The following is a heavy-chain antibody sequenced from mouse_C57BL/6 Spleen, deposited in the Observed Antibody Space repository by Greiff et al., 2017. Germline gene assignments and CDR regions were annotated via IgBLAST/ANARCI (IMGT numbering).Heavy chain of an antibody. CDR3: ARDRFDYGSSRHAMDY. D-gene: IGHD1-1*01. CDR1: GFTFSSYA. CDR2: ISDGGSYT. V-gene: IGHV5-4*01. Sequence: EVQVVESGGGLVKPGGSLKLSCAASGFTFSSYAMSWVRQTPEKRLEWVATISDGGSYTYYPDNVKGRFTISRDNAKNNLYLQMSHLKSEDTAMYYCARDRFDYGSSRHAMDYWGQGTSVTVSS. J-gene: IGHJ4*01.